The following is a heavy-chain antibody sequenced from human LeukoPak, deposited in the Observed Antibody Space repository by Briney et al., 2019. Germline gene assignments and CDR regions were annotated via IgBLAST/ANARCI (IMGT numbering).Heavy chain of an antibody. J-gene: IGHJ5*02. V-gene: IGHV4-39*07. CDR2: IYHSGST. CDR1: GGSISSGGYY. CDR3: ARSGYSSGWPQGNWFDP. D-gene: IGHD6-19*01. Sequence: SQTLSLTCTVSGGSISSGGYYWGWIRQPPGKGLEWIGSIYHSGSTYYNPSLKSRVTISVDTSKNQFSLKLSSVTAADTAVYYCARSGYSSGWPQGNWFDPWGQGTLVTVSS.